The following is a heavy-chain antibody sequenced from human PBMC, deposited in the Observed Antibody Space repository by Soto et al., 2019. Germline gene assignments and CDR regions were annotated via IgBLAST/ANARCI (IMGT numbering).Heavy chain of an antibody. CDR2: IVPVLGPA. V-gene: IGHV1-69*08. D-gene: IGHD3-16*01. Sequence: QVQLMQSGAEVKKPGSSVKVSCNASGGTYSRYAFSWVRQAPGQALEWMGGIVPVLGPANYAQKFQGRVTITADKSTATAYMELSGLRSEDTAVYFCGRGPTSGEIDSLGQGTLVTVSS. CDR1: GGTYSRYA. CDR3: GRGPTSGEIDS. J-gene: IGHJ4*02.